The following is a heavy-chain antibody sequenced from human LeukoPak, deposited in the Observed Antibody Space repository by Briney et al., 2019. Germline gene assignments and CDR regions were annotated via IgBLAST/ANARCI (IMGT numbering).Heavy chain of an antibody. CDR2: ILGSGGST. CDR1: RFTFSNYA. V-gene: IGHV3-23*01. Sequence: PGGSLRLSCAASRFTFSNYAMSWVRQAPGKGLEWVSAILGSGGSTYYADSVKGRFTVSRDNSRSTLYLQMKSLRAEDTALYYCAKWGDYDVLTGYYVPDYWGQGTRVTVSS. D-gene: IGHD3-9*01. J-gene: IGHJ4*02. CDR3: AKWGDYDVLTGYYVPDY.